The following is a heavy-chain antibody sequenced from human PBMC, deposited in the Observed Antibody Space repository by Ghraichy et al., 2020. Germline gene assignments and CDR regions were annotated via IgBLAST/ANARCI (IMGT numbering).Heavy chain of an antibody. V-gene: IGHV1-3*04. CDR2: INTGNGNT. D-gene: IGHD2-15*01. Sequence: ASVKVSCKASGYTFTNYAMHWVRQAPGQRLEWMGWINTGNGNTKYSQKFQGRVTFTRDTSARTAYMELSSLRSEDTGVYYCAREEGAAVYFDSWGLGTLVTGSS. CDR1: GYTFTNYA. CDR3: AREEGAAVYFDS. J-gene: IGHJ4*02.